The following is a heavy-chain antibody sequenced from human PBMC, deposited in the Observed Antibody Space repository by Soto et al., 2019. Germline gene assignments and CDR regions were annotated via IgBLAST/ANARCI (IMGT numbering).Heavy chain of an antibody. CDR2: IYNSGTT. J-gene: IGHJ5*02. D-gene: IGHD3-10*01. V-gene: IGHV4-31*03. CDR1: GAPISSGGYY. Sequence: QVQLQESGPGLVRPSQTLSLTCTVSGAPISSGGYYWSWIRQHPGKGPEWIGYIYNSGTTFYNPSLGSRITMSLDAAETHFSLELRSVTVADTPVYYCAREPISTPRGVTQVDPWGQGTLVTVSS. CDR3: AREPISTPRGVTQVDP.